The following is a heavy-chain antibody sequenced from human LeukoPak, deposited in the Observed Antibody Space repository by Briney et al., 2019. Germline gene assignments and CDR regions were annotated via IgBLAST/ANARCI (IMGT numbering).Heavy chain of an antibody. CDR3: VRDFRSADY. Sequence: GGSLRLSCAASGFTFSSYCMHWVRQGPGKGPMWVSRICPDGTVTNYADSVEARFTISRDNARNTVYLQMNNLRAEDTAVYYCVRDFRSADYWGQGTLVTVSS. CDR2: ICPDGTVT. V-gene: IGHV3-74*01. J-gene: IGHJ4*02. CDR1: GFTFSSYC.